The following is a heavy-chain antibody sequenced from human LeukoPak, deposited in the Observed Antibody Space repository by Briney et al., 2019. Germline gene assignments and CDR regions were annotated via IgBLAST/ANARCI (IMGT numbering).Heavy chain of an antibody. V-gene: IGHV4-61*02. CDR1: GGSISSGSYY. D-gene: IGHD2-2*01. Sequence: SSETLSLTCTVSGGSISSGSYYWSWIRQPAGKGLEWIGRIYTSGSTNYNPSLKSRVTISVDTSKNQFSLKLSSVTAADTAVYYCARELGYCSSTSCYLDPWGQGTLVTVPS. CDR3: ARELGYCSSTSCYLDP. CDR2: IYTSGST. J-gene: IGHJ5*02.